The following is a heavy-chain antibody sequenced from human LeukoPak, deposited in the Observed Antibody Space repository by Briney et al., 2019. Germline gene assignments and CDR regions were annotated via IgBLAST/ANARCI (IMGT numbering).Heavy chain of an antibody. Sequence: GGSLRLSCVASGFSISSHWMSWVRQAPGKGLEWVSVVYSGGSTYYADSVKGRFTISRDNSKNTLYLQMNSLRAEDTAVYYCARDGGYSYVPYYFDYWGQGTLVTVSS. V-gene: IGHV3-66*01. CDR2: VYSGGST. J-gene: IGHJ4*02. CDR3: ARDGGYSYVPYYFDY. CDR1: GFSISSHW. D-gene: IGHD5-18*01.